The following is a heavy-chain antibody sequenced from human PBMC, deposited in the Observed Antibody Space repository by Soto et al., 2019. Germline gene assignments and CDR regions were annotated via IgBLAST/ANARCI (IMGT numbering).Heavy chain of an antibody. J-gene: IGHJ6*03. V-gene: IGHV1-69*02. CDR3: ARGRPAGQGDDYYMDV. CDR2: IIPILGIA. D-gene: IGHD2-2*01. CDR1: GGTFSSYT. Sequence: QVQLVQSGAEVKKPGSSVKVSCKASGGTFSSYTISWVRQAPGQGLEWMGRIIPILGIANYAQKFQGRVTITADKSTSTAYMELSSLRSEDTAVYYCARGRPAGQGDDYYMDVWGKGTTVTVSS.